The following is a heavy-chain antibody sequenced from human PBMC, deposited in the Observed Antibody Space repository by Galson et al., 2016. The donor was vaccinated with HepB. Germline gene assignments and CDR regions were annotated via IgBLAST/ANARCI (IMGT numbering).Heavy chain of an antibody. CDR1: GYSFTRYH. J-gene: IGHJ3*01. CDR3: VGSYYYDSSGQAFDV. Sequence: SCKASGYSFTRYHIHWLRQVPGQGLEWMGKINPSYDFTSNAQKFQGRVTMTRDTSTSTVYMELSSLRSEDTALYFCVGSYYYDSSGQAFDVWGQGARVTVSS. CDR2: INPSYDFT. V-gene: IGHV1-46*01. D-gene: IGHD3-22*01.